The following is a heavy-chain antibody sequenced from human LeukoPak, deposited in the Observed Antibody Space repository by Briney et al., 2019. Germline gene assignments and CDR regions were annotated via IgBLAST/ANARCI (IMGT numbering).Heavy chain of an antibody. CDR1: GGSITSYS. J-gene: IGHJ4*02. V-gene: IGHV4-4*07. D-gene: IGHD3-10*01. CDR2: IYTSGST. Sequence: SETLSLTCSVSGGSITSYSWSWIRQPAGKGLEWIGRIYTSGSTNYNPSLKSRVTMSVDTSKNQFSLRLSSVTAADTAVYYCARLGYYGSGSYPDYWGQGTLVTVSS. CDR3: ARLGYYGSGSYPDY.